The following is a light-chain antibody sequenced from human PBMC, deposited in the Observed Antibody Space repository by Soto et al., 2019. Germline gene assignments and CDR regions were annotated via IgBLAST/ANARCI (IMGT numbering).Light chain of an antibody. J-gene: IGKJ1*01. V-gene: IGKV3-20*01. Sequence: EIVLTQSPGTLSLSPGERATLSCRASQSVSSSYLAWYQQKPGQAPRLLIYGASSMATGIPDRFSGSGSVTDFTLTISSRVPEDFAVYYCQQYGSSLTWTFGQGTKVEIK. CDR2: GAS. CDR1: QSVSSSY. CDR3: QQYGSSLTWT.